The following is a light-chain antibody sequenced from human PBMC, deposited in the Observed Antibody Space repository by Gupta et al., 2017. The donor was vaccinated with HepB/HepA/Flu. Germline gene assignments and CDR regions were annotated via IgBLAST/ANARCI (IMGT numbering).Light chain of an antibody. CDR1: QSLIHSDGNIY. CDR3: MQSTHFPRS. J-gene: IGKJ2*04. Sequence: DIVLTQTPLSSSVTLGQPASISCRSSQSLIHSDGNIYFNWLHQRPGQPPRLLTYGVSIRFSGVPDRFSGSGTGADFTLKISRVEAEDVGIYYCMQSTHFPRSFGQGTKLEIK. CDR2: GVS. V-gene: IGKV2-24*01.